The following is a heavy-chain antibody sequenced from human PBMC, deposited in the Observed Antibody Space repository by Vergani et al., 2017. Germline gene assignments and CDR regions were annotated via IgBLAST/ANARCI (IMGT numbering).Heavy chain of an antibody. Sequence: QLQLQESGPGLVKPSETLSLTCTVSGGSIRSSSYDWGWIRQPPGKGLEWIGSIYYSGSTSYNPSLKSRVTISVDTSKNQFSLKLSSVTAADTAAYYCARETGTGGDYYMDVWGKGTTVTVSS. CDR2: IYYSGST. J-gene: IGHJ6*03. CDR1: GGSIRSSSYD. V-gene: IGHV4-39*07. CDR3: ARETGTGGDYYMDV. D-gene: IGHD1-7*01.